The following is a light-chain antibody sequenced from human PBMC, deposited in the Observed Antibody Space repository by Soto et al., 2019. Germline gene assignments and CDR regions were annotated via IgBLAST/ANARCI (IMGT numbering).Light chain of an antibody. CDR2: KAS. Sequence: DIQMTQSPSTLSASVGDRVTITCRASQSIDIWLAWYQQKPGKAPKHLIYKASNLESGAPSRFSGSGSGTEFTLTISSLQPDDSATYYCQHYYGYSRTFGQGTKLEFK. J-gene: IGKJ2*01. V-gene: IGKV1-5*03. CDR1: QSIDIW. CDR3: QHYYGYSRT.